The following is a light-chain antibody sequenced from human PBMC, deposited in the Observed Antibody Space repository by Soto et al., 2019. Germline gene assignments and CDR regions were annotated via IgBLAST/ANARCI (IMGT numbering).Light chain of an antibody. J-gene: IGKJ1*01. CDR1: QSISNN. V-gene: IGKV3-15*01. Sequence: EIVMTQSPATLSLSPGQRATLSCRASQSISNNLAWYQQKPGQAPRLLIYGASTRATGIPVRFSGSGSGTEFTPTISRLQSEDFAVYCCQHYNNWPPWTFGQGTKVDIK. CDR2: GAS. CDR3: QHYNNWPPWT.